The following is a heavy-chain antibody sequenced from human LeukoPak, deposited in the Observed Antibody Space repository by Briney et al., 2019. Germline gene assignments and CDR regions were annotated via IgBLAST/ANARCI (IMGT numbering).Heavy chain of an antibody. D-gene: IGHD5-12*01. J-gene: IGHJ4*02. CDR3: ANLMRGYSGYADY. V-gene: IGHV1-2*02. CDR2: INPNSGGT. CDR1: GDIFTGYY. Sequence: ASVKVSCKASGDIFTGYYMHWVRQAPGQGLEWMGWINPNSGGTKYAQKFQGRVTMTRDTSISTAYTELSRLISDDTAVYYCANLMRGYSGYADYWGQGTLVTVSS.